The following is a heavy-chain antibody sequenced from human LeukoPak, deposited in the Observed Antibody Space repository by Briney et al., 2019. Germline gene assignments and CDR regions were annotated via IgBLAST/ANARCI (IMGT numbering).Heavy chain of an antibody. Sequence: SETLSLTCTVSGGPIISHYWTWIRQSPVKGLEWIGDISNSGSTSYNPSLKSRVTTSIDTSKNQFSLKLSSVTAADTAVYYCGRDALVGYLSFYYMDVWGKGTTVTVSS. CDR3: GRDALVGYLSFYYMDV. CDR2: ISNSGST. V-gene: IGHV4-59*11. J-gene: IGHJ6*03. CDR1: GGPIISHY. D-gene: IGHD2-15*01.